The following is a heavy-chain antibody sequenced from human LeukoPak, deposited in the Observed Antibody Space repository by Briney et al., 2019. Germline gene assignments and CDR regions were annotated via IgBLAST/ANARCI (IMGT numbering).Heavy chain of an antibody. D-gene: IGHD3-10*01. CDR1: GGSISSSSHY. Sequence: KPSQTLSLTCTVSGGSISSSSHYCGWIREPPGKGRQWFGSIYYSGITYYNPSLKSRVTISSDTSKNQFSLKLRSVTAADTAVYYCARGLDYYGSGSYFGVRPTGDWFDPWGQGTLVTVSS. CDR3: ARGLDYYGSGSYFGVRPTGDWFDP. J-gene: IGHJ5*02. CDR2: IYYSGIT. V-gene: IGHV4-39*01.